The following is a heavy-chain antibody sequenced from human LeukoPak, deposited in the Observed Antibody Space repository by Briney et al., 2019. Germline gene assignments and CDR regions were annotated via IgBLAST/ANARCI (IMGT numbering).Heavy chain of an antibody. D-gene: IGHD1-26*01. CDR1: GGSISSYY. CDR2: IYYSGST. V-gene: IGHV4-59*01. J-gene: IGHJ5*02. Sequence: SETLYLTCTVSGGSISSYYWSWIRQPPGKGLEWIGYIYYSGSTNYNPSLKSRVTISVDTSKNQFSLKLSSVTAADTAVYYCAREGATFDPWGQGTLVTVSS. CDR3: AREGATFDP.